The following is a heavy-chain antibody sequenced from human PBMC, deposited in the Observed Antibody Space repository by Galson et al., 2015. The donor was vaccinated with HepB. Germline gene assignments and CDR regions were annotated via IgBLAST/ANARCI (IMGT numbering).Heavy chain of an antibody. CDR1: GFTFSSYG. Sequence: SLRLSCAASGFTFSSYGMHWVRQAPGKGLEWVAVIWYDGSNKYYADSVKGRFTISRDNSKNTLYLQMNSLRAEDTAVYYCAREEVVAATPYYYYGMDVWGQGTTVTVSS. D-gene: IGHD2-15*01. V-gene: IGHV3-33*08. J-gene: IGHJ6*02. CDR3: AREEVVAATPYYYYGMDV. CDR2: IWYDGSNK.